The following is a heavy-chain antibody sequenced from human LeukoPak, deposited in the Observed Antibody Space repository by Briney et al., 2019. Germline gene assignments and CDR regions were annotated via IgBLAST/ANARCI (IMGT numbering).Heavy chain of an antibody. Sequence: GGSLRLSCAASGFTFTSYSMNWVRQAPGKGLEWVANIKQDGSKKSYVDSVKGRFTISRDNAKNSLYLQMNSLRAEDTAIYYCTRVGYIDEGIDYWGQGTLVTVSS. CDR2: IKQDGSKK. D-gene: IGHD5-24*01. V-gene: IGHV3-7*04. CDR3: TRVGYIDEGIDY. J-gene: IGHJ4*02. CDR1: GFTFTSYS.